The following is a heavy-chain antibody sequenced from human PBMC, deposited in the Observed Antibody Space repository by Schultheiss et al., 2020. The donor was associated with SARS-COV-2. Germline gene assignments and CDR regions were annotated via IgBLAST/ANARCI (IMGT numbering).Heavy chain of an antibody. D-gene: IGHD5-18*01. Sequence: SETLSLTCAVYGGSFSGYYWSWIRQPPGEGLEWIGEINHSGSTNYNPSLKSPVTISVDTSKSQFSLKVSSVTAADTAVYYCASTRGYHVRHGTDAWGQGTTVTVSS. CDR3: ASTRGYHVRHGTDA. V-gene: IGHV4-34*01. CDR1: GGSFSGYY. J-gene: IGHJ6*02. CDR2: INHSGST.